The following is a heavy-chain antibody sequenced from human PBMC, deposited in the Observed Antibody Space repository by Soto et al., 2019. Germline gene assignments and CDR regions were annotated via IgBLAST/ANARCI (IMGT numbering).Heavy chain of an antibody. CDR1: GGTFSSYA. D-gene: IGHD5-18*01. CDR2: IIPIFGTA. V-gene: IGHV1-69*12. J-gene: IGHJ6*02. Sequence: QVQLVQSGAEVKKPGSSVKVSCKASGGTFSSYAISWVRQAPGQGLEWMGGIIPIFGTANYAQKFQGRVTISAEESTSTAYMELSSLRSEDTAVYYCARDPGYSYGDAVYSYYGMDVWGQGTTVTVSS. CDR3: ARDPGYSYGDAVYSYYGMDV.